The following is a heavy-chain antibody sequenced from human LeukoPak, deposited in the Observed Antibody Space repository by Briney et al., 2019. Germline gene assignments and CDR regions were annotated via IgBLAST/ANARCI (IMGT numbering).Heavy chain of an antibody. Sequence: GASVKVSCKASGYTFTSYYMHWVRQAPGQGLEWMGIINPSGGNTNYAQKLQGRVTMTTDTSTSTAYMELRSLRSDDTAVYYCARDGDQYYDFWSGYQSNDYYYYMDVWGKGTTVTVSS. D-gene: IGHD3-3*01. J-gene: IGHJ6*03. CDR1: GYTFTSYY. V-gene: IGHV1-46*01. CDR3: ARDGDQYYDFWSGYQSNDYYYYMDV. CDR2: INPSGGNT.